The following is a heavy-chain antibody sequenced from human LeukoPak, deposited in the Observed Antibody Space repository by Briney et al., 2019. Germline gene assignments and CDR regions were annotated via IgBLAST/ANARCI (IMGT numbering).Heavy chain of an antibody. V-gene: IGHV4-34*01. CDR3: ARRDSITIFGVVTETNPFDI. Sequence: SETLSLTCAVYGGSFSGYYWSWIRQPPGKGLEWIGEINHSGSTNYNPSLKSRVTISVDRSKNQFSLKLSSVTAEDTDVYYCARRDSITIFGVVTETNPFDIWRQGTMVTVPS. D-gene: IGHD3-3*01. CDR1: GGSFSGYY. CDR2: INHSGST. J-gene: IGHJ3*02.